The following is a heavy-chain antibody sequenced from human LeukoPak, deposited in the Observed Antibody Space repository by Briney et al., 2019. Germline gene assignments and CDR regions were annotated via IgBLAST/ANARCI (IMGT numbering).Heavy chain of an antibody. J-gene: IGHJ4*02. V-gene: IGHV4-59*08. CDR3: ARGGYYYDTRGYYPTFDY. CDR1: GFTFSSYE. D-gene: IGHD3-22*01. CDR2: ISYSGST. Sequence: GSLRLSCAASGFTFSSYEMNWVRQAPGKGLEWIGYISYSGSTYYNPSLKSRVTISVDTSKNQFSLRLSSVTAADTAVYYCARGGYYYDTRGYYPTFDYWGQGTLVTVSS.